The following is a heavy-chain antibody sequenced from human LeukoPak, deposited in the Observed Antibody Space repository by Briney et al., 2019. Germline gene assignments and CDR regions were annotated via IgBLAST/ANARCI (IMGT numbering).Heavy chain of an antibody. CDR3: AFQWELTGHDAFDI. CDR1: VFTFSSYG. Sequence: PGGSLILSCAASVFTFSSYGMHWVRQAPGKGLEWVAFIRYDGRNKYYADSVKGRFTVSRDKSTNTMYMHMNSMRADDPAVYYCAFQWELTGHDAFDIWGKGTMVTVSS. V-gene: IGHV3-30*02. D-gene: IGHD1-26*01. J-gene: IGHJ3*02. CDR2: IRYDGRNK.